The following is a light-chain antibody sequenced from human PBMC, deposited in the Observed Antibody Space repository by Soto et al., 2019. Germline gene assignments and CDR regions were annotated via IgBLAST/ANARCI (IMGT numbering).Light chain of an antibody. Sequence: EIVMTQSPATLSASPGERATLSCRASQSVSSNLAWYHQKPGQAPRLLIYGASTRATGIPARFSGSGSGTEFTLTISSLQSEDFAVYYCQQYNNWPQTFGQGTKVAIK. CDR1: QSVSSN. CDR2: GAS. J-gene: IGKJ1*01. CDR3: QQYNNWPQT. V-gene: IGKV3-15*01.